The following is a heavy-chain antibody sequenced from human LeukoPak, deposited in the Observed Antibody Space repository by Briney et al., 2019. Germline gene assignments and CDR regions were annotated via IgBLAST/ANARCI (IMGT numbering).Heavy chain of an antibody. CDR2: INHSGST. J-gene: IGHJ4*02. V-gene: IGHV4-34*01. CDR3: AYSGSYYYFDY. Sequence: PSETLSLTCAVYGGSFSGYYWSWIRQPPGKGLEWIGEINHSGSTNYNPSLKSRVTMSVDTSKNQFSLKLSSVTAADTAVYYCAYSGSYYYFDYWGQGTLVTVSS. CDR1: GGSFSGYY. D-gene: IGHD1-26*01.